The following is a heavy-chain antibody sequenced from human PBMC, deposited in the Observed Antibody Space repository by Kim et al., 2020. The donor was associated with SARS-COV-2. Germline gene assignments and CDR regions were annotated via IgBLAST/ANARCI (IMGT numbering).Heavy chain of an antibody. CDR3: ARGGPMVAAKAYYYYGMDV. V-gene: IGHV3-66*01. D-gene: IGHD2-15*01. CDR1: GFTVSSNY. J-gene: IGHJ6*02. CDR2: IYSGGST. Sequence: GGSLRLSCAASGFTVSSNYMSWVRQAPGKGLEWVSVIYSGGSTYYADSVKGRFTISRDNSKNTLYLQMNSLRAEDTAVYYCARGGPMVAAKAYYYYGMDVWGQGTTVTVSS.